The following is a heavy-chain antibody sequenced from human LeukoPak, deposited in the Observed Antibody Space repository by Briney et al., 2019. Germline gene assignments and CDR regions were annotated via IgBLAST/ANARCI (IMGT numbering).Heavy chain of an antibody. V-gene: IGHV5-51*01. D-gene: IGHD5-24*01. CDR2: IYHGDSDT. CDR3: ARRLATTDFDY. Sequence: GESLKISCKGSGYSFTSYWIGWVRQMPGKDMEWMGIIYHGDSDTRYSPSFQGQVTISADKSISTAYLQWSSLKSSDTAMYYCARRLATTDFDYWGQGTLVTVSS. CDR1: GYSFTSYW. J-gene: IGHJ4*02.